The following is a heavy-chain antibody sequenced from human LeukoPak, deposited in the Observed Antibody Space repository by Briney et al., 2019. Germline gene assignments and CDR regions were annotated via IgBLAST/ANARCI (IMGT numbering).Heavy chain of an antibody. CDR1: GFTFSDYY. D-gene: IGHD3-10*01. CDR3: ASTFAYEYYYGSGSYLFDY. Sequence: GGSLGLSCAASGFTFSDYYMSWIRQAPGKGLEWVSYISSSGSTIYYADSVKGRFTISRDNAKNSLYLQMNSLRAEDTAVYYCASTFAYEYYYGSGSYLFDYWGQGTLVTVSS. J-gene: IGHJ4*02. V-gene: IGHV3-11*01. CDR2: ISSSGSTI.